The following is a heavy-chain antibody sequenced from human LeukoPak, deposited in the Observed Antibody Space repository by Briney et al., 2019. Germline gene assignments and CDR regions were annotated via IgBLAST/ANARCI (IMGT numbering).Heavy chain of an antibody. D-gene: IGHD3-10*01. V-gene: IGHV1-69*05. J-gene: IGHJ4*02. CDR2: IIPIFGTA. CDR3: ARDLQASRGYFDY. Sequence: GASVKVSCKASGGTFSSYAISWVRQAPGQGLEWTGRIIPIFGTANYAQKFQGRVTITTDESTSTAYMELSSLRSEDTAVYYCARDLQASRGYFDYWGQGTLVTVSS. CDR1: GGTFSSYA.